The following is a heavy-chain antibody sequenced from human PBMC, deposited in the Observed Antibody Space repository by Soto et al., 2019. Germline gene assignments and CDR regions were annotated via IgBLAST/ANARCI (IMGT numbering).Heavy chain of an antibody. D-gene: IGHD4-17*01. CDR2: ISYDGSNK. CDR1: GFTFSSYG. Sequence: QVQLVESGGGVVQPGRSLRLSCAASGFTFSSYGMHWVRQAPGKGLEWVAVISYDGSNKYYADSVKGRFTISRDNSKNTLYLQMNSLRAEDTAMYYCAKEPSGEVYDYGDYVNYWGQGTLVTVSS. J-gene: IGHJ4*02. CDR3: AKEPSGEVYDYGDYVNY. V-gene: IGHV3-30*18.